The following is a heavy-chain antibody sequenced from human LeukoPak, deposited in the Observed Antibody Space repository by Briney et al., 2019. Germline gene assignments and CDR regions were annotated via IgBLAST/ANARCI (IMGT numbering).Heavy chain of an antibody. CDR1: GFTFSSYW. CDR3: AKDRGLGPGHYGSGSSFDI. V-gene: IGHV3-74*01. CDR2: INSDGSST. D-gene: IGHD3-10*01. J-gene: IGHJ3*02. Sequence: GGSLRLSCAASGFTFSSYWMHWVRQAPGKGLVWVSRINSDGSSTSYADSVKGRFTISRDNSKNTLYLQMNSLRAEDTAVYYCAKDRGLGPGHYGSGSSFDIWGQGTMVTVSS.